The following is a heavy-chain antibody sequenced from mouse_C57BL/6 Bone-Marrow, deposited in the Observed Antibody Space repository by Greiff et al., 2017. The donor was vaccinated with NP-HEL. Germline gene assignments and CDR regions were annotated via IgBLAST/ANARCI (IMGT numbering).Heavy chain of an antibody. Sequence: EVQLVESGEGLVKPGGSLKLSCAASGFTFSSYAMSWVRQTPEKRLEWVAYISSGGDYIYYADTVKGRFTISRDNARNTLYLQMSSLKSEDTAMYYGTRDGYYATWFAYWGQGTLVTVSA. CDR1: GFTFSSYA. CDR2: ISSGGDYI. V-gene: IGHV5-9-1*02. CDR3: TRDGYYATWFAY. D-gene: IGHD2-3*01. J-gene: IGHJ3*01.